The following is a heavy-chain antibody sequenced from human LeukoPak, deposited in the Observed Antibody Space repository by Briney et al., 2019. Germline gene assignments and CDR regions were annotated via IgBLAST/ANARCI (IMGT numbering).Heavy chain of an antibody. CDR2: IYYSGST. J-gene: IGHJ4*02. V-gene: IGHV4-39*01. CDR3: ARRPDGTSHFDY. D-gene: IGHD6-6*01. Sequence: KPSETLSLTCTVSGGSISSSSYYWGWIRQPPGKGLEWIGSIYYSGSTYYNPSLKSRVTISVDTSKNQFSLKLSSVTAADTAVYYCARRPDGTSHFDYWGQGTLVTVSS. CDR1: GGSISSSSYY.